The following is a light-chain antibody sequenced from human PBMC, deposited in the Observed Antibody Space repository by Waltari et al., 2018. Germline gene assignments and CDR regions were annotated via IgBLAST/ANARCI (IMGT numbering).Light chain of an antibody. Sequence: AIRITQSPSSLSASTGDRVTITCRASQGVSHHLAWYQQKPGKAPQLLIYITSTLQSGVPSRFSGSGSGTDFTLTIDGLQSEDFATYYCLQYDSYPWTFGQGTKVEIK. V-gene: IGKV1-8*01. CDR2: ITS. CDR3: LQYDSYPWT. CDR1: QGVSHH. J-gene: IGKJ1*01.